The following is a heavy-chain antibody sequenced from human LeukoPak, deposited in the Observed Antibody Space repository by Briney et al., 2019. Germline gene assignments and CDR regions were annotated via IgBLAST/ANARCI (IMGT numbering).Heavy chain of an antibody. CDR3: ARSSGWYI. V-gene: IGHV3-49*04. Sequence: PGGSLRLSRTASGFTFGEYAISSVREAPGKGREWVCFTRSKAYGGTTEYAASVKDRVTLSRDDSKRIAHLQINRLKTENTAVYYCARSSGWYIWGQGTLVSVS. CDR2: TRSKAYGGTT. J-gene: IGHJ4*02. D-gene: IGHD6-19*01. CDR1: GFTFGEYA.